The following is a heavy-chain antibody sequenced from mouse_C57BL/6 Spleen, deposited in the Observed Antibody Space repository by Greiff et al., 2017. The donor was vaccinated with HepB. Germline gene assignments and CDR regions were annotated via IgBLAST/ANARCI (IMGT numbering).Heavy chain of an antibody. J-gene: IGHJ3*01. D-gene: IGHD3-2*02. V-gene: IGHV1-66*01. CDR1: GYSFTSYY. CDR3: ARAAQAPFAY. Sequence: VQLQQSGPELVKPGASVKISCKASGYSFTSYYIHWVKQRPGQGLEWIGWIYPGSGNTKYNEKFKGKATLTADTSSSTAYMQLSSLTSEDSAVYYCARAAQAPFAYWGQGTLVTVSA. CDR2: IYPGSGNT.